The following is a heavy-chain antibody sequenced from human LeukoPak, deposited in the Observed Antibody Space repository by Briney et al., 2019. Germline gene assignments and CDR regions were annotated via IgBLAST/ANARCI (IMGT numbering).Heavy chain of an antibody. D-gene: IGHD6-13*01. CDR3: ARTYSSRANEYFQH. CDR2: ISSSSSYI. CDR1: GFTFSSYS. J-gene: IGHJ1*01. V-gene: IGHV3-21*01. Sequence: PGGSLRLSCAASGFTFSSYSMNWVRQAPGKGLEWVSSISSSSSYIYYADSVKGRFTVSRDNAKNSLYLQMNSLRAEDTAVYYCARTYSSRANEYFQHWGQGTLVTVSS.